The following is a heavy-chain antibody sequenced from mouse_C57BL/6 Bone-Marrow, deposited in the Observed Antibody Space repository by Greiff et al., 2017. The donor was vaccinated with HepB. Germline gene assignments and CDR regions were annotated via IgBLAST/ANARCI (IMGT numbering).Heavy chain of an antibody. CDR2: INSDGGST. V-gene: IGHV5-2*01. Sequence: EVKLVESGGGLVQPGESLKLSCESNEYEFPSHDMSWVRKTPEKRLELVAAINSDGGSTYYPDTMERRFIISRDNTKKTLYLQMSSLRSEDTALYYGAVNSSGLFYFDYWGQGTTLTVSS. J-gene: IGHJ2*01. CDR3: AVNSSGLFYFDY. CDR1: EYEFPSHD. D-gene: IGHD3-2*02.